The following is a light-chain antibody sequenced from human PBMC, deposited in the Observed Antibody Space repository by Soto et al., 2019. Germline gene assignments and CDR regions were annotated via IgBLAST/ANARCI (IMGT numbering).Light chain of an antibody. CDR2: GAS. CDR3: QQYGSSTFT. J-gene: IGKJ5*01. Sequence: EIVLTQSPGTLSLSPGERATLSCRASQSISNSYLAWYQQRPGQAPRLLIYGASSRATGIPDRFSGSGSGTDFTLTISRLEAEDFAVYYCQQYGSSTFTFGQGTRLEIK. V-gene: IGKV3-20*01. CDR1: QSISNSY.